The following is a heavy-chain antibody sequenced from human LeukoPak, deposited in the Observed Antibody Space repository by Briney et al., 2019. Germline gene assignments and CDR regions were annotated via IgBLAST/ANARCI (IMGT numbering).Heavy chain of an antibody. D-gene: IGHD3-10*01. CDR1: GDSISSGTYY. V-gene: IGHV4-31*03. CDR2: IYYSGST. Sequence: PSETLSLTCTVSGDSISSGTYYWTWIRQHPGKGLEWIGYIYYSGSTYYNPSLKSRVTISVDTSKNQFSLKLSSVTAADTAAYFCARGHYYGRWGQGTLVTVSS. CDR3: ARGHYYGR. J-gene: IGHJ4*02.